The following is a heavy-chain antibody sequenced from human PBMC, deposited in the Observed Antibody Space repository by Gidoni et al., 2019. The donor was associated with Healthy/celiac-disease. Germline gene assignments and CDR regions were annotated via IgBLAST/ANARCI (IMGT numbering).Heavy chain of an antibody. D-gene: IGHD6-19*01. CDR2: INHSGST. V-gene: IGHV4-34*01. CDR3: ARAGSGWFVSPYYFDY. Sequence: QVQLQQWGAGLLKPSETLSLTCAVYGGSVSGYYWSWIRQPPGKGLEWIGEINHSGSTNSNPSLTSRVTISVDTSKNQFSLKLSSVTAAATAVYYCARAGSGWFVSPYYFDYWGQGTLVTVSS. CDR1: GGSVSGYY. J-gene: IGHJ4*02.